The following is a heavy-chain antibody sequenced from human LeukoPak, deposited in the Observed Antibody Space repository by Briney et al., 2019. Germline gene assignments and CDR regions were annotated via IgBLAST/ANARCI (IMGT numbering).Heavy chain of an antibody. CDR1: GYTFTSYY. Sequence: ASVKVSCKASGYTFTSYYTHWVRQAPGQGLEWMGIINPSGGSTSYAQKFQGRVTMTRDMSTSTVYMELSSLRSEDTAVYYCATSSGSYDSSGELDYWGQGTLVTVSS. D-gene: IGHD3-22*01. CDR2: INPSGGST. V-gene: IGHV1-46*01. J-gene: IGHJ4*02. CDR3: ATSSGSYDSSGELDY.